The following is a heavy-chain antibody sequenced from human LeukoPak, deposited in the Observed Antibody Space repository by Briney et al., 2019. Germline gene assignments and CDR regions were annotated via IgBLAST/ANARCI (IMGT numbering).Heavy chain of an antibody. V-gene: IGHV1-8*01. CDR1: GYTFTSYD. Sequence: ASVKVSCEASGYTFTSYDINWVRQATGQGLEWMGWMNPNSGNTGYAQKFQGRVTMTRNTSISTAYMELSSLRSEDTAVYYCARHSSSWYWYFDLWGRGTLVTVSS. CDR3: ARHSSSWYWYFDL. D-gene: IGHD6-13*01. J-gene: IGHJ2*01. CDR2: MNPNSGNT.